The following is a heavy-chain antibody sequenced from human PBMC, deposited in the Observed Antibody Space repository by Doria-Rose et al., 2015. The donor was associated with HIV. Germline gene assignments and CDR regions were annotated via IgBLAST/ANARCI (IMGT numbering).Heavy chain of an antibody. D-gene: IGHD3-10*01. CDR1: GFTFSSHR. V-gene: IGHV3-21*01. Sequence: VQLVQSGGGLVRPGGSLRPSCATSGFTFSSHRINWVRQAPAKVLVWVTSSSSTGAYINYADSVRGRFTISRDNARNSLYLQMDSLRAEDTAIYYCATGVTLDYWGQGTLVTVSS. CDR2: SSSTGAYI. J-gene: IGHJ4*02. CDR3: ATGVTLDY.